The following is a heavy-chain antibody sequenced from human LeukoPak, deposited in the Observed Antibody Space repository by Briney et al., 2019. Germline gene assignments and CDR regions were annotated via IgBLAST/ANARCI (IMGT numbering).Heavy chain of an antibody. V-gene: IGHV3-23*01. Sequence: GGSLRLSCAASGFTFSSYAMSWVRQAPGKGLEWVSAISGSGGSTYYADSVKGRFTISRDNSKNTLYLQMNSLRAEDTAVYYCAKDGSLSLMVRGVIIITYFDYWGQGTLVTVSS. CDR2: ISGSGGST. J-gene: IGHJ4*02. D-gene: IGHD3-10*01. CDR3: AKDGSLSLMVRGVIIITYFDY. CDR1: GFTFSSYA.